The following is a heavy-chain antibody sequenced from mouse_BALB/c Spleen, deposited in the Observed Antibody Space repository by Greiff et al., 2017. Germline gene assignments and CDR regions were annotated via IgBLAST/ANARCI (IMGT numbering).Heavy chain of an antibody. D-gene: IGHD1-1*01. Sequence: VQLQQSGAELVRPGASVKLSCTASGFNIKDYYMHWVKQRPEQGLEWIGWIDPENGDTEYAPKFQGKATMTADTTSNTAYLQLSSLTSEDTAVFYCNAYYSRKSMDYWGQGTSVTVSS. CDR3: NAYYSRKSMDY. J-gene: IGHJ4*01. V-gene: IGHV14-4*02. CDR1: GFNIKDYY. CDR2: IDPENGDT.